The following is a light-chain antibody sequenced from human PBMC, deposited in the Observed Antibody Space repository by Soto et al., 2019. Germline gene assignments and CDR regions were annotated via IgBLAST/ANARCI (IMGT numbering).Light chain of an antibody. V-gene: IGKV3-11*01. CDR3: QQRSNWPLT. CDR1: QSVSSY. Sequence: EIVLTQSPATLSLSPGERATLSCRASQSVSSYLAGYQQKPGQAPRLLIYDASNRATGIPARFRGSGSGTDFTLTISSREPADFAVYYCQQRSNWPLTFGGGTNVEIK. CDR2: DAS. J-gene: IGKJ4*01.